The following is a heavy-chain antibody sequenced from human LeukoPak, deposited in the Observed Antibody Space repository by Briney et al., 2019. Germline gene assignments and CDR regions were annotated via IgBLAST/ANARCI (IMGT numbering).Heavy chain of an antibody. Sequence: ASVKVSCKASGYTFSSYYMRWVRQAPGQGLEWVGLINPTGDSTNYAQNFRGRVTMTRDTSTSTVYMDLSSLRSEDTAVYYCAREASGGYFDYWGQGTLVTVSS. D-gene: IGHD4-23*01. CDR1: GYTFSSYY. CDR2: INPTGDST. V-gene: IGHV1-46*01. CDR3: AREASGGYFDY. J-gene: IGHJ4*02.